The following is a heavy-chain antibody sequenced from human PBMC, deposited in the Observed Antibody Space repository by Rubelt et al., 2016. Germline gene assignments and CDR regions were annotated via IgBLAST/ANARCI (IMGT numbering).Heavy chain of an antibody. Sequence: HLQLQESGPGLVKPSQTLSLTCTVSGGSISSSSYYWGWIRQPPGKGLEWIGSIYYSGSTYHNPSLKSRVTISLDMSKNQSSLKLSSVTAADTAVYYCARAIVVVTARAFDIWGQGTMVTVSS. D-gene: IGHD2-21*02. CDR2: IYYSGST. CDR1: GGSISSSSYY. CDR3: ARAIVVVTARAFDI. J-gene: IGHJ3*02. V-gene: IGHV4-39*07.